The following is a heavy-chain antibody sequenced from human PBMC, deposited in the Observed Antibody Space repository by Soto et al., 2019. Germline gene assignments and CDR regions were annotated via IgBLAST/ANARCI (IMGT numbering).Heavy chain of an antibody. CDR1: GFTVSSNY. Sequence: PGGSLRLSCAASGFTVSSNYMSWVRQAPGKGLEWVSVIYSGGSTYYADSVKGRFTISRHNSKNTLYLQMNSLRAEDTAVYYCARGSSGSSGWYLNNYYYYYMDVWGKGTTVTVSS. CDR3: ARGSSGSSGWYLNNYYYYYMDV. D-gene: IGHD6-19*01. J-gene: IGHJ6*03. CDR2: IYSGGST. V-gene: IGHV3-53*04.